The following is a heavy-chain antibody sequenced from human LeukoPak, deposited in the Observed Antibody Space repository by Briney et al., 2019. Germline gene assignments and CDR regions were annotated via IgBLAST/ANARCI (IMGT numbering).Heavy chain of an antibody. V-gene: IGHV3-7*01. CDR2: INQDGSEM. CDR3: AREVSGFWGRDY. D-gene: IGHD6-19*01. CDR1: GFTFSSFW. Sequence: PGGSLRLSCATSGFTFSSFWMPWVRQAPGKGLEWVANINQDGSEMYYVDSVNGRVSISRDNAKNSLYLHVSSLRAEDTALYYCAREVSGFWGRDYWGQGTVVTVSS. J-gene: IGHJ4*02.